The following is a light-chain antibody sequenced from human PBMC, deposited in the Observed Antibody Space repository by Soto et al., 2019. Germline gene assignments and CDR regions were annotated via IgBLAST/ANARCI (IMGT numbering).Light chain of an antibody. J-gene: IGKJ4*01. Sequence: EIVLTQSPATLSLSPGKGATLSCRAGRSVSSSVAWYQQKPGQAPRLLIYDASNRATGIPVRFSGSGSGTDFTLTISSLEPEDFAVYYCQQRSDWVTFGGGTKVEL. CDR3: QQRSDWVT. V-gene: IGKV3-11*01. CDR1: RSVSSS. CDR2: DAS.